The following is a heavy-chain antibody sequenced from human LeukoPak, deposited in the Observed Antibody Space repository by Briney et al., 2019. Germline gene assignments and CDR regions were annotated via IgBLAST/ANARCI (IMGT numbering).Heavy chain of an antibody. J-gene: IGHJ4*02. V-gene: IGHV3-23*01. D-gene: IGHD2-21*02. CDR3: AKDQAYCGGDCYRAYYFDY. Sequence: GGSLRLSCAASGFTFSSYAMSWVRQAPGKGLEWVSAISGSGGSTYYADSVKGRFTISRDNSKNTLYLQMNSLRAEDTAVYYCAKDQAYCGGDCYRAYYFDYWGQGTLVTVSS. CDR2: ISGSGGST. CDR1: GFTFSSYA.